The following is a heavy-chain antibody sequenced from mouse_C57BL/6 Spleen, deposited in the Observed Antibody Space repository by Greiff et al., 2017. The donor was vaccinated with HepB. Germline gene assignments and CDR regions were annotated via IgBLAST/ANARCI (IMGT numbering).Heavy chain of an antibody. CDR3: TRPSEGNFDV. CDR1: GYTFTDYE. V-gene: IGHV1-15*01. CDR2: IDPETGGT. J-gene: IGHJ1*03. Sequence: VQLQQSGAELVRPGASVTLSCKASGYTFTDYEMHWVKQTPVHGLEWIGAIDPETGGTAYNQKFKGKAILTADKSSSTAYMELRSLTSEDSAVYYCTRPSEGNFDVWGTGTTVTVSS. D-gene: IGHD3-2*02.